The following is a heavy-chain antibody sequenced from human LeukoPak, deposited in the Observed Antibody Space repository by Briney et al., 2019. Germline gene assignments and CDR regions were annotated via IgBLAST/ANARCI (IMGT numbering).Heavy chain of an antibody. CDR2: ISHSGIT. CDR3: AREGITYTSGDY. J-gene: IGHJ4*02. CDR1: GFTVSSNY. Sequence: PGGSLRLSCAASGFTVSSNYMSWVRQPPGKGLEWIGEISHSGITNYNPSLKSRVTMSLDKSRNQFSLKLSSVTAADTAVYYCAREGITYTSGDYWGQGTLVTVSS. D-gene: IGHD6-19*01. V-gene: IGHV4-4*02.